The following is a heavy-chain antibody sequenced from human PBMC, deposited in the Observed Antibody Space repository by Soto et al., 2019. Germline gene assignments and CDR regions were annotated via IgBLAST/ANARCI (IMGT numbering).Heavy chain of an antibody. V-gene: IGHV4-39*01. CDR3: ARAPSAGSIPYTWFDP. Sequence: QLQVRESGPGLVKPSETLTLTCTVSGGSIISTSYYWAWIRQSPGKGLEWIGTIYSGGLTSYNPSRGGRVAISIDPPKYQFSLELTSVTPADTAVYYCARAPSAGSIPYTWFDPWGQGVLVTVSS. D-gene: IGHD6-25*01. CDR1: GGSIISTSYY. J-gene: IGHJ5*02. CDR2: IYSGGLT.